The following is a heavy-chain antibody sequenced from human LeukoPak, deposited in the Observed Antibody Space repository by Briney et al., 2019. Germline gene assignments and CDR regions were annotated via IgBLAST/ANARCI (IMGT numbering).Heavy chain of an antibody. CDR3: AKQLGYCSDGSCYFPY. CDR1: GFTVSSDY. Sequence: PGGSLRLSCAASGFTVSSDYMTWVRQAPGKGLEWVSFVYSGGSTYYEDSVKGRFTISRDNSKSTLCLQMNSLRAEDTAVYYCAKQLGYCSDGSCYFPYWGQGTLVTVSS. V-gene: IGHV3-53*01. J-gene: IGHJ4*02. CDR2: VYSGGST. D-gene: IGHD2-15*01.